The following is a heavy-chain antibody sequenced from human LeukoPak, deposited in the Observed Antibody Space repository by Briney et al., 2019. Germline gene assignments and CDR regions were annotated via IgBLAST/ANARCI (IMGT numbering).Heavy chain of an antibody. CDR2: IIPIFGTA. V-gene: IGHV1-69*06. CDR1: GGTFSSYA. Sequence: ASVKVSCKASGGTFSSYAISWVRQAPGQGLEWMGGIIPIFGTANYAQKFQGRVTITADKSTSTAYMELSSLRSEDTAVYYCARTLGSGWFEVYYYYYYMDVWGKGTTVTVSS. D-gene: IGHD6-19*01. CDR3: ARTLGSGWFEVYYYYYYMDV. J-gene: IGHJ6*03.